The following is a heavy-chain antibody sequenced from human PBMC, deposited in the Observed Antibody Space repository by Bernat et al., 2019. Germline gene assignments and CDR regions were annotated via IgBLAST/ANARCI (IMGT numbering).Heavy chain of an antibody. J-gene: IGHJ3*02. CDR1: GFTFSDYA. Sequence: EVQLLESGGGLVQPGGSLRLSCAASGFTFSDYAITWVRQAPGKGLEWVSTISTTGTSTYYADSVKGQFTISRDNAKNSLYLQMNSLRAEDTAVYYCARDPGAYYDILTGYYHHDAFDIWGQGTMVTVSS. CDR3: ARDPGAYYDILTGYYHHDAFDI. CDR2: ISTTGTST. D-gene: IGHD3-9*01. V-gene: IGHV3-23*01.